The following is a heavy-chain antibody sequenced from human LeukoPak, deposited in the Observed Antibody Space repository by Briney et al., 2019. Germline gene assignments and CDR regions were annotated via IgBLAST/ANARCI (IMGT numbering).Heavy chain of an antibody. CDR2: IKQEGSEK. CDR3: ERTYASGSSYG. Sequence: GVSLRLSCAASVFTFSSFCMSGVRQAPGKGLEGGANIKQEGSEKYYVDSVKGRFTISRDNAENSLFLKMNSLRAEDTAIYYCERTYASGSSYGWGQGTLVTVSS. D-gene: IGHD3-10*01. V-gene: IGHV3-7*04. CDR1: VFTFSSFC. J-gene: IGHJ4*02.